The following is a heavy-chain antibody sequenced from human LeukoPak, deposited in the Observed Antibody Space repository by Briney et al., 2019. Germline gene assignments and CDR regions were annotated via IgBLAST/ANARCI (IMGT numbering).Heavy chain of an antibody. Sequence: GASVKVSCKASGYTFTGYYMHWVRQAPGQGLEWMGWISAYNGNTNYAQKLQGRVTMTTDTSTSTAYMELRSLRPDDTAVYYCARVVKSAYYDSSGYYYVGDYYYMDVWGKGTTVTISS. V-gene: IGHV1-18*04. CDR3: ARVVKSAYYDSSGYYYVGDYYYMDV. CDR2: ISAYNGNT. J-gene: IGHJ6*03. D-gene: IGHD3-22*01. CDR1: GYTFTGYY.